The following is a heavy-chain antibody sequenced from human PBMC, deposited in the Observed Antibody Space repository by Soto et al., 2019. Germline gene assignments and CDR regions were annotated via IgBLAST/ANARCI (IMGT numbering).Heavy chain of an antibody. V-gene: IGHV3-7*05. CDR3: AREGGYSGYDYYYYYYGMDV. Sequence: PGGSLRLSCAASGFTFSSYWMSWVRQAPGKGLEWVANIKQDGSEKYYVDSVKGRFTISRDNAKNSLYLQMNSLRAEDTAVYYCAREGGYSGYDYYYYYYGMDVWGQGTTVTVSS. CDR2: IKQDGSEK. CDR1: GFTFSSYW. J-gene: IGHJ6*02. D-gene: IGHD5-12*01.